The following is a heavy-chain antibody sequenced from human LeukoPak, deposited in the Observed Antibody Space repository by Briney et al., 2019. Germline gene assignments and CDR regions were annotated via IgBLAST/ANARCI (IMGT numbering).Heavy chain of an antibody. CDR1: GFTFSNYA. CDR3: VRGSGAYYYDMDV. D-gene: IGHD3-10*01. CDR2: ISYVGSDK. Sequence: GGSLRLSCAASGFTFSNYAMHWVRQAPGKGLEWVAVISYVGSDKYYADSVKGRFTISRDNSKNTVYLQMNSLRAEDTAVYYCVRGSGAYYYDMDVWGQGTTVTVSS. J-gene: IGHJ6*02. V-gene: IGHV3-30*04.